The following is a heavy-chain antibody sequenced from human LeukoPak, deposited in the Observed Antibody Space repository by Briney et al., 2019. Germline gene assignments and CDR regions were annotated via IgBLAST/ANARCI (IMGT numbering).Heavy chain of an antibody. J-gene: IGHJ4*02. Sequence: GGSLRLPCAASGLTLSTYATRWARHARGGGLEWGWSISGSGCSTYYADSVKGRFTISKDNSKNTLYLQMNSLRSEDTAVYYCAKGRSEVVTAAINYWGQGTLATVSS. CDR2: ISGSGCST. CDR1: GLTLSTYA. V-gene: IGHV3-23*01. D-gene: IGHD2-15*01. CDR3: AKGRSEVVTAAINY.